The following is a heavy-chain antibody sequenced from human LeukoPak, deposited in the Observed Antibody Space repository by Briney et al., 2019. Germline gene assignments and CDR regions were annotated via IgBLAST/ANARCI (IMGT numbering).Heavy chain of an antibody. V-gene: IGHV3-23*01. Sequence: GGSLRLSCAASGFAFSVYAMSWLRQPPGKGLEWVSTINANSGTTSYAASVRGRFSISRDNSKNTLYLQLNTLRADDTATYYCAKPISGGLAVTADWFHPWGQGTLVLVSS. CDR1: GFAFSVYA. D-gene: IGHD6-19*01. CDR3: AKPISGGLAVTADWFHP. J-gene: IGHJ5*01. CDR2: INANSGTT.